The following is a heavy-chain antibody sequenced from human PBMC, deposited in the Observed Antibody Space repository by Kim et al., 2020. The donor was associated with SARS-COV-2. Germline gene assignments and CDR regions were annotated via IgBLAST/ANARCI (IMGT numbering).Heavy chain of an antibody. D-gene: IGHD6-13*01. V-gene: IGHV2-70*01. CDR2: IDWDDDK. CDR1: GFSLSTSGMC. Sequence: SCPTLVNPTQTLTLTCTFSGFSLSTSGMCVSWIRQPPGKALEWLALIDWDDDKYYSTSLKTRLTISKDTSKNQVVLTMTNMDPVDTATYYCARIPVVGQQLSSYYYYGMDVWGQGTTVTVSS. J-gene: IGHJ6*02. CDR3: ARIPVVGQQLSSYYYYGMDV.